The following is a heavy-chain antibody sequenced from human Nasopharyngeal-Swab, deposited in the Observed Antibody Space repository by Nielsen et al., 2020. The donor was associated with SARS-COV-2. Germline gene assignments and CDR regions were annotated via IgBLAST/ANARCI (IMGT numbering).Heavy chain of an antibody. J-gene: IGHJ5*02. Sequence: GGSLRLSCAASGFTFSDYYMSWIRQAPGKGLEWVSYISSSGSTIYYADSVKGRFTISRDNAKNSLYLQMNSLRAEDTAVYYCARDIGSSWTNWFDPWGQGTLVTVSS. CDR1: GFTFSDYY. V-gene: IGHV3-11*01. CDR2: ISSSGSTI. D-gene: IGHD6-13*01. CDR3: ARDIGSSWTNWFDP.